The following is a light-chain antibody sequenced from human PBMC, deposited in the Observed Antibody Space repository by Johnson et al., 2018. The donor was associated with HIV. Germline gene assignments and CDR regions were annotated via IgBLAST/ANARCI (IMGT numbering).Light chain of an antibody. CDR3: GTWDSGLSGGLYL. J-gene: IGLJ1*01. CDR1: NSNIGNNY. V-gene: IGLV1-51*01. CDR2: DNN. Sequence: QSVLTQPPSVSAAPGQKVTISCSGSNSNIGNNYVSWYQQLPGTAPKLLIYDNNKRPSGIPDRFSGSKSGTSATLGITGLQTGDEADYYCGTWDSGLSGGLYLFGPGTKVTVL.